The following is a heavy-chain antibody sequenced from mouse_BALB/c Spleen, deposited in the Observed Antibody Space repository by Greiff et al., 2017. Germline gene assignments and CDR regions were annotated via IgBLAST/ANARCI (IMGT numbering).Heavy chain of an antibody. CDR2: ISYSGST. Sequence: EVKLQESGPGLVKPSQSLSLTCTVTGYSITSDYAWNWIRQFPGNKLEWMGYISYSGSTSYNPSLKSRISITRDTSKNQFFLQLNSVTTEDTATYYCAGGLLQFAYWGQGTLVTVSA. CDR3: AGGLLQFAY. D-gene: IGHD2-3*01. V-gene: IGHV3-2*02. CDR1: GYSITSDYA. J-gene: IGHJ3*01.